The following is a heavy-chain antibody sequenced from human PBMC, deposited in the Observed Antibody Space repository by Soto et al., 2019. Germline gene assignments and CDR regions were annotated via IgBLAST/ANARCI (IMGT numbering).Heavy chain of an antibody. D-gene: IGHD4-17*01. V-gene: IGHV4-34*01. Sequence: SETLSLTCTVSGGSISSYYWSWIRQPPGKGLEWIGEINHSGSTNYNPSLKSRVTISVDTSKNQFSLKLSSVTAADTAVYYCARGGDYGGKGYYYYYMDVWGKGTTVTLSS. CDR3: ARGGDYGGKGYYYYYMDV. CDR1: GGSISSYY. CDR2: INHSGST. J-gene: IGHJ6*03.